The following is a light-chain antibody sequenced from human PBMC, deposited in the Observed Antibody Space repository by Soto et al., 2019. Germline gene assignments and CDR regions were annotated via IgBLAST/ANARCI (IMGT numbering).Light chain of an antibody. V-gene: IGKV3-15*01. CDR3: QQYNFLPPLT. Sequence: EIVMTQSPATLSVSPGERATLSCRASQSVNSNLAWYRQKPGQAPRLLISDASTRATGVPARFSGSGSGTEFTLTISSLPSEDSGIYYCQQYNFLPPLTFGGGTKVEIK. J-gene: IGKJ4*01. CDR2: DAS. CDR1: QSVNSN.